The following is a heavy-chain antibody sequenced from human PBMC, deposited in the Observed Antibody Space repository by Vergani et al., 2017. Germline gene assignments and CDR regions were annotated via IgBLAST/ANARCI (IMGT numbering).Heavy chain of an antibody. J-gene: IGHJ4*02. CDR2: ISYDGSNK. D-gene: IGHD5-18*01. CDR3: PKELNLGYSYGYDGSDY. V-gene: IGHV3-30*18. CDR1: GFTFSSYG. Sequence: QVQLVESGGGVVQPGRSLRLSCAASGFTFSSYGMHWVRQAPGKGLEWVAVISYDGSNKYYADSVKGRFPISRDNSQNTLYLQMNSLRAEDTAVYYCPKELNLGYSYGYDGSDYWGQGTLVTVSS.